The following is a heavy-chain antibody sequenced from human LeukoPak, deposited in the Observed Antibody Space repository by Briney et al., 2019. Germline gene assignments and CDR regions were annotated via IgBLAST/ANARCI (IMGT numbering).Heavy chain of an antibody. V-gene: IGHV1-2*06. J-gene: IGHJ5*02. CDR1: GYTFIDYY. CDR3: ARDDNSGYYSGP. D-gene: IGHD3-22*01. Sequence: ASVKVSCKASGYTFIDYYMHWVRQAPGQGLEWMGRINPSSGGTNYAQKFQGRVTMTRDTSISTAYMELSSLRSDDTAVYYCARDDNSGYYSGPWGQGTLVTVSS. CDR2: INPSSGGT.